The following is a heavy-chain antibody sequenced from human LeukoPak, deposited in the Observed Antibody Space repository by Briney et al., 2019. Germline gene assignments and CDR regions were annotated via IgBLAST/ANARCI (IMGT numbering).Heavy chain of an antibody. V-gene: IGHV4-59*01. CDR2: IYYSGST. D-gene: IGHD3-22*01. CDR1: GGSISSYY. J-gene: IGHJ3*02. Sequence: SETLSLTCTVSGGSISSYYWSWIRQPPGKGLEWIGYIYYSGSTNYNPSLKSRVTISVDTSKNQFSLKLSSVTAADTAVYYCARDGITMIASGGAPAFDIWGQGTMVTVSS. CDR3: ARDGITMIASGGAPAFDI.